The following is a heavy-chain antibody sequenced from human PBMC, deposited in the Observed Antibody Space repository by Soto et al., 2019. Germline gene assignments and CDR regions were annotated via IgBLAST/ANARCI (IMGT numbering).Heavy chain of an antibody. V-gene: IGHV4-30-2*01. CDR1: GGSISSGNSYA. CDR3: ARAVAPYLGTWFDP. Sequence: QLQLQESGSGLVKPSQTLSLTCAVSGGSISSGNSYAWSWIRQPPGKGLEWIGSISHTGRTSYNPSLKGRVTMSVDKSKNQFSLKLSSVTAADMAVYYCARAVAPYLGTWFDPCGQGSMVIVSA. CDR2: ISHTGRT. J-gene: IGHJ5*02. D-gene: IGHD3-16*01.